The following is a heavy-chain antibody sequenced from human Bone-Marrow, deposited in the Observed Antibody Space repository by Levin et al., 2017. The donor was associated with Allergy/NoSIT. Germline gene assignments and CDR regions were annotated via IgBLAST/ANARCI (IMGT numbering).Heavy chain of an antibody. D-gene: IGHD6-19*01. J-gene: IGHJ1*01. Sequence: LSLTCAASGFTFSGYWMSWVRQAPGKGLEWVANIKQDGSEKYYVDSVKGRFTISRDNAKNSLYLQMNSLRAEDTAVYYCASFFGSGWYLSSEYFQHWGQGTLVIVS. CDR3: ASFFGSGWYLSSEYFQH. V-gene: IGHV3-7*01. CDR1: GFTFSGYW. CDR2: IKQDGSEK.